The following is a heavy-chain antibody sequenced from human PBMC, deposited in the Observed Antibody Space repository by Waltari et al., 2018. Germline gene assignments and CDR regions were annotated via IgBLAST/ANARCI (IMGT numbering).Heavy chain of an antibody. J-gene: IGHJ4*02. Sequence: EVQLVESGGGLVQPGGSLRLSCAASGFTFSSYEMSWVRQAPGKGLVWVSYISSSGSTIYYADSVKGRFTISRDNAKNSLYLQMNSLRDEDTAVYYCANRPTGKAYWGQGTLVTVSS. CDR3: ANRPTGKAY. CDR1: GFTFSSYE. CDR2: ISSSGSTI. V-gene: IGHV3-48*03. D-gene: IGHD1-1*01.